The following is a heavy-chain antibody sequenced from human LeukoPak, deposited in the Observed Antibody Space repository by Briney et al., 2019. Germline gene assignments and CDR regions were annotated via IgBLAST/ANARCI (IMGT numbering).Heavy chain of an antibody. CDR2: ISAYNGNT. Sequence: ASVKVSCKASGYTFTSYGISWVRQAPGQGLVWMGWISAYNGNTNYAQKLQGRVTMTTDTSTSTAYMELRSLRSDDTAVHYCARGYGSGSHYYYYYMDVWGKGTTVTVSS. V-gene: IGHV1-18*01. CDR1: GYTFTSYG. D-gene: IGHD3-10*01. J-gene: IGHJ6*03. CDR3: ARGYGSGSHYYYYYMDV.